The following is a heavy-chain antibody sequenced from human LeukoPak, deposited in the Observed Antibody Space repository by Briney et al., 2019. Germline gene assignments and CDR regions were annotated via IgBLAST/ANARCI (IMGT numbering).Heavy chain of an antibody. V-gene: IGHV4-39*02. J-gene: IGHJ4*02. Sequence: SETLSLTCTVSGGSISSSSYYWGWIRQPPGKGLEWIGSIYYSGSTYYNPSLKSRVTISVDTSKNQFSLKLSSVTAADTAVYYCARDLSGSYLSDWGQGTLVTVSS. CDR3: ARDLSGSYLSD. D-gene: IGHD1-26*01. CDR1: GGSISSSSYY. CDR2: IYYSGST.